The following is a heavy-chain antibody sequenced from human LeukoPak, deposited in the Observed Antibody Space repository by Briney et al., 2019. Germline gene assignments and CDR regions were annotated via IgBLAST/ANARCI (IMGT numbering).Heavy chain of an antibody. CDR1: GFTFSSYW. CDR2: IKQDGSEK. V-gene: IGHV3-7*01. J-gene: IGHJ3*02. D-gene: IGHD5/OR15-5a*01. CDR3: ARDLRGDRGKIDAFDI. Sequence: GSLRLSCAASGFTFSSYWMSWVRQAPGKGLEWVANIKQDGSEKYYLDSVKGRFTISRDNAKNSLYLQMNSLRAEDTAVYYCARDLRGDRGKIDAFDIWGQGTMVTVSS.